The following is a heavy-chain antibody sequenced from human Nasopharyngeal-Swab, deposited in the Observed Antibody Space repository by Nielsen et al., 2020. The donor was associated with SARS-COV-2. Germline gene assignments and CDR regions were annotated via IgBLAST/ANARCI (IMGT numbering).Heavy chain of an antibody. CDR1: GYTFTGYY. V-gene: IGHV1-2*06. J-gene: IGHJ3*02. Sequence: ASVKVSCKASGYTFTGYYMHWVRQAPGQGLEWMGRINPNSGGTNYAQKFQGRVTMTRDTSISTAYMELSRLRSDDTAVYYCARVAGCSSTSCCSRGAFDIWGQGTMVT. CDR3: ARVAGCSSTSCCSRGAFDI. D-gene: IGHD2-2*01. CDR2: INPNSGGT.